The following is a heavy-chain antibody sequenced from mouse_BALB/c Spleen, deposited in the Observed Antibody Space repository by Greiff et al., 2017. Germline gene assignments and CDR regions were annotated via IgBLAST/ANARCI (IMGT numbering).Heavy chain of an antibody. CDR2: INPGSGGT. V-gene: IGHV1-54*01. D-gene: IGHD1-1*01. CDR1: GYAFTNYL. CDR3: ARSHYYGSSYSYWYFDV. J-gene: IGHJ1*01. Sequence: QVQLKQSGAELVRPGTSVKVSCKASGYAFTNYLIEWVKQRPGQGLEWIGVINPGSGGTNYNEKFKGKATLTADKSSSTAYMQLSSLTSDDSAVYFCARSHYYGSSYSYWYFDVWGAGTTVTVSS.